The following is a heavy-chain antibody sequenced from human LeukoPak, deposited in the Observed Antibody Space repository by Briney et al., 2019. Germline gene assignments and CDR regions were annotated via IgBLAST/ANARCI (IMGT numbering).Heavy chain of an antibody. CDR1: GFIFSSFW. CDR3: AKAYPYYSTPGAFDI. Sequence: GGSLRLSCAASGFIFSSFWMHWVRQVPGKGLVWVSHINSDGRTTYYADSVKGRFTISRDNSKNTLYLQMNSLRAEDTAVYYCAKAYPYYSTPGAFDIWGQGTMVTVSS. CDR2: INSDGRTT. J-gene: IGHJ3*02. V-gene: IGHV3-74*01. D-gene: IGHD3-10*01.